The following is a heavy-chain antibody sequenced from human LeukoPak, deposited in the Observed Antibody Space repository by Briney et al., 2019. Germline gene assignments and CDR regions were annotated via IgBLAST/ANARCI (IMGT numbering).Heavy chain of an antibody. D-gene: IGHD5-24*01. J-gene: IGHJ4*02. V-gene: IGHV3-23*01. Sequence: GGSLRLSCAASGFTFSNAWMSWVRQAPGKGLEWVSAISGSGGSTYYADSVKGRFTISRDNAKNSLYLQMNSLRAEDTAVYYCAREADDGVYYFDYWGQGTLVTVSS. CDR1: GFTFSNAW. CDR3: AREADDGVYYFDY. CDR2: ISGSGGST.